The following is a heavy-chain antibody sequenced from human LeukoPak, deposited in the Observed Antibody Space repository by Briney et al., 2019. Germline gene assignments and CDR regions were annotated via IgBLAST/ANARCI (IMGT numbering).Heavy chain of an antibody. J-gene: IGHJ6*03. V-gene: IGHV4-59*01. Sequence: SETLSLTCTVSGVSISNYYWNWIRQPPGKGLEWVWYIYYSGSTNYNPSLKSRGTISANTTTKHFSLKLSSVAAADTAGYCCAGGPPGLRSDYYYMDVWGKGTTVTVSS. D-gene: IGHD4-17*01. CDR1: GVSISNYY. CDR2: IYYSGST. CDR3: AGGPPGLRSDYYYMDV.